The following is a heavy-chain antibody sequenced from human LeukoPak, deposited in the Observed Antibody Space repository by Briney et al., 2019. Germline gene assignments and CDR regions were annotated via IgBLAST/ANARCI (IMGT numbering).Heavy chain of an antibody. Sequence: SETLSLTCTVSGYSISSGYYWGWIRQPPGKGLEWIGSIYHSGSTYYNPSLKSRVTISVDTSKNQFSLKLSSVTAADTAVYYCARDTGAAAGTTVFDYWGQGTLVTVSS. D-gene: IGHD6-13*01. V-gene: IGHV4-38-2*02. CDR3: ARDTGAAAGTTVFDY. CDR2: IYHSGST. J-gene: IGHJ4*02. CDR1: GYSISSGYY.